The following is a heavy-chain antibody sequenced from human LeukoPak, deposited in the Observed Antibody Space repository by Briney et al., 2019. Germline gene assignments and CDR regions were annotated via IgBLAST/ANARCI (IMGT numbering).Heavy chain of an antibody. D-gene: IGHD4-23*01. J-gene: IGHJ3*02. Sequence: QTGGSLRLSCAASGFTFSSYAMSWVRQAPGKGLEWVSAISGSGGSTYYADSVKGRFTISRDNSKNTLYLQMNSLRAEDTAVYYCAKGNHDYGGFQGAFDIWGQGTMVTVSS. V-gene: IGHV3-23*01. CDR2: ISGSGGST. CDR1: GFTFSSYA. CDR3: AKGNHDYGGFQGAFDI.